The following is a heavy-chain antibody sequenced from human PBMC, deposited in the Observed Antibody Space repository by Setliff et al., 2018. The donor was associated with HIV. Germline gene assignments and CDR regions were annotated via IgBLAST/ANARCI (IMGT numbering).Heavy chain of an antibody. V-gene: IGHV1-69-2*01. CDR3: AAGPFNWGQYF. D-gene: IGHD3-16*01. Sequence: ASVKVSCKASGYTFTDRFITWFQQAPGKGLEWMGRRYPRGDGTIYAERFRGRLTFTADASTHTGYMQLDNLKSEDAAMYFCAAGPFNWGQYFWGHGTLVTVSS. CDR2: RYPRGDGT. J-gene: IGHJ4*01. CDR1: GYTFTDRF.